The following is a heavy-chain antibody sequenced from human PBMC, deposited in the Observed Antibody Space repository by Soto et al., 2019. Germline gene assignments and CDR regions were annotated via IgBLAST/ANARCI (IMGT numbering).Heavy chain of an antibody. Sequence: PSETLSLTCAVYGGSFSGYYWIRIRQPPGKGLEWIGEINHSGSTNYNPSLKSRVTISVDTSKNQFSLKLSSVTAADTAVYYCARVRRYGSGSPYWGFFDYWGQGTLVTVSS. CDR1: GGSFSGYY. CDR3: ARVRRYGSGSPYWGFFDY. J-gene: IGHJ4*02. D-gene: IGHD3-10*01. CDR2: INHSGST. V-gene: IGHV4-34*01.